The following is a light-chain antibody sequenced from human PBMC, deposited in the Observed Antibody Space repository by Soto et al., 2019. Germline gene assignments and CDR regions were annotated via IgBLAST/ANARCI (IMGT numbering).Light chain of an antibody. J-gene: IGKJ1*01. CDR2: AAS. CDR3: QQYNSYWT. CDR1: QDIAIY. Sequence: IQLTQYPSSLSAAVGARVPITCRASQDIAIYLAWYQQKPGEAPKLLIYAASTLYGGVPSRFSGSGSGTEFTLTISSLQPDDFATYYCQQYNSYWTFGQGTKV. V-gene: IGKV1-9*01.